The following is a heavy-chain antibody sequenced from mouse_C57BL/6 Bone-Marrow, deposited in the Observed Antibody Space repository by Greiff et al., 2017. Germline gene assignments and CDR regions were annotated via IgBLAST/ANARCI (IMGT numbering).Heavy chain of an antibody. D-gene: IGHD1-3*01. CDR2: IDPSDSYT. Sequence: VQLQQPGAELVKPGASVKLSCKASGYTFTSYWMQWVKQRPGQGLEWIGEIDPSDSYTNYNQKFKGKATLTVDTSSSTAYMQLSSLTSEDSAVYYCAREVGFAYWGQGTLVTDSA. CDR3: AREVGFAY. V-gene: IGHV1-50*01. J-gene: IGHJ3*01. CDR1: GYTFTSYW.